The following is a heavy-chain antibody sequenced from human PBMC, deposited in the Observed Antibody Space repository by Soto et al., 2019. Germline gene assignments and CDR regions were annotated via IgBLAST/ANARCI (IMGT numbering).Heavy chain of an antibody. Sequence: PSETLSLTCTVSGGSFSPNYWSWIRQPPDKGLEWIGYIHYTGTTNYNPSLKSRITMSVDTSKNQFSLKLSSVTAADTAVYYCARAWQYSSGFFDYWGLGTLVTVSS. J-gene: IGHJ4*02. D-gene: IGHD6-19*01. CDR1: GGSFSPNY. CDR3: ARAWQYSSGFFDY. V-gene: IGHV4-59*01. CDR2: IHYTGTT.